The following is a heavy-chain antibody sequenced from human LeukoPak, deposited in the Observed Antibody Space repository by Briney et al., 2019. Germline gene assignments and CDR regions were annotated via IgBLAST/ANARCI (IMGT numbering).Heavy chain of an antibody. D-gene: IGHD6-13*01. Sequence: GGSLRLSCAASGFTFSSYWMSWVRQAPGKGLEWLANIKQDGSEKYYVDSVKGRFTISRDNAQNSLYLQMNSLRAEDTAVYYCARETRDFIAAGTTIWGQGTLVTVSS. V-gene: IGHV3-7*01. J-gene: IGHJ4*02. CDR3: ARETRDFIAAGTTI. CDR1: GFTFSSYW. CDR2: IKQDGSEK.